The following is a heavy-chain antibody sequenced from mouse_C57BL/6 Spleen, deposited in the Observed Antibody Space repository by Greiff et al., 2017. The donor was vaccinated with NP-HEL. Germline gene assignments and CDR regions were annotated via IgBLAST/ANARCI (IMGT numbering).Heavy chain of an antibody. J-gene: IGHJ4*01. Sequence: VQLKQSGAELVRPGSSVKMSCKTSGYPFSSYGIHWVKQMPGQGLEWIGYIYLGNGYTEYNEKFKGKATLTSDTSSSTAYMQLSSLTSEDSAIYFCARSTTVDYWGQGTSVTVSS. D-gene: IGHD1-1*01. V-gene: IGHV1-58*01. CDR2: IYLGNGYT. CDR1: GYPFSSYG. CDR3: ARSTTVDY.